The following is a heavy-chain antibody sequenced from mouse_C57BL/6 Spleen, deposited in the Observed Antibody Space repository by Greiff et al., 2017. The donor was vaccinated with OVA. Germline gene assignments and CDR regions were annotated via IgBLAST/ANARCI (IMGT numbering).Heavy chain of an antibody. Sequence: VQLQQPGAELVRPGSSVKLSCKASGYTFTSYWMHWVKQRPIQGLEWIGNIDPSDSETHYNQKFKDKATLTVDKSSSTAYMQLSSLTSEDSAVYYCAIYYSNYYAMDYWGQGTSVTVSS. CDR2: IDPSDSET. J-gene: IGHJ4*01. CDR1: GYTFTSYW. CDR3: AIYYSNYYAMDY. D-gene: IGHD2-5*01. V-gene: IGHV1-52*01.